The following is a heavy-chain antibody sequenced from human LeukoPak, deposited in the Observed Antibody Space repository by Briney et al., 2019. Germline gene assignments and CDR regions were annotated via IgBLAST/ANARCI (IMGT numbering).Heavy chain of an antibody. CDR2: IYTSGST. J-gene: IGHJ5*02. Sequence: SETLSLTCTVSGGSISSYYWSWIRQPAGKGLEWIGRIYTSGSTNYNPSLKSRVTMSVDTSKNQFSLKLSSATAADTAVYYCARETPITIFGVVIIGGYDNWFDPWGQGTLVTVSS. CDR3: ARETPITIFGVVIIGGYDNWFDP. CDR1: GGSISSYY. V-gene: IGHV4-4*07. D-gene: IGHD3-3*01.